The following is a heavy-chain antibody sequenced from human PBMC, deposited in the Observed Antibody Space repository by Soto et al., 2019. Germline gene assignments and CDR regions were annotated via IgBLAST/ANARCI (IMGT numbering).Heavy chain of an antibody. Sequence: GGSLRLSCAASGFTFSSYGMHWVRQAPGKGLEWVAVIWYDGSNKYYADSVKGRFTISRDNSKNTLYLQMNSLRAEDTAVYYCARVATPGVYYYYMDVWGKGTTVTVSS. V-gene: IGHV3-33*01. CDR2: IWYDGSNK. CDR3: ARVATPGVYYYYMDV. D-gene: IGHD2-15*01. CDR1: GFTFSSYG. J-gene: IGHJ6*03.